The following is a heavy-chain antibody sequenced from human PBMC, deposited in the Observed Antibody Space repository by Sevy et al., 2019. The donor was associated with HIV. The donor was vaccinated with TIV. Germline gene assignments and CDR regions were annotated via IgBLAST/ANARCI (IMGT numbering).Heavy chain of an antibody. CDR3: ARDSTTRPKVLDY. Sequence: SETLSLTCSVSGGSISSYFWTWVRQSPGKGLEWIGNIYFTANTDYCPTLKSRVPLSLDTSKCQFSLTLKSVTAADTAIYFCARDSTTRPKVLDYWGQGTLVTVSS. CDR1: GGSISSYF. CDR2: IYFTANT. D-gene: IGHD6-6*01. J-gene: IGHJ4*02. V-gene: IGHV4-59*01.